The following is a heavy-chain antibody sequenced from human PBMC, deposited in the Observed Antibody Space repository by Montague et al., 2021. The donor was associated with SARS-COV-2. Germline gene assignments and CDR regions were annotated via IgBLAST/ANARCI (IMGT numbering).Heavy chain of an antibody. V-gene: IGHV3-66*02. Sequence: SRRLSFAASGFSVSNNYMSWVRQAPGKGLEWVSVIYSGGTTHYADSVKGRLTISRGNSKNTLYVQVDSLRPEDTAVYYCAREGYSAYDYGGFDIWGQGTMVIVSS. CDR2: IYSGGTT. J-gene: IGHJ3*02. CDR3: AREGYSAYDYGGFDI. CDR1: GFSVSNNY. D-gene: IGHD5-12*01.